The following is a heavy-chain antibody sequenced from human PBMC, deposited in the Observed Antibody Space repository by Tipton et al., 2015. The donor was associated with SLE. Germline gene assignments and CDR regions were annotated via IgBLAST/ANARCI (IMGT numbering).Heavy chain of an antibody. CDR1: GGSIRSYF. D-gene: IGHD3-22*01. V-gene: IGHV4-59*12. CDR3: ARRHFDTSGYYRGAFDV. J-gene: IGHJ3*01. CDR2: IYYSGST. Sequence: TLSLTCTVSGGSIRSYFWSWIRQPPGKGLEWIGYIYYSGSTNYNPSLKSRVTISVDTSKNQFSLNLSSVTAADTAVYYCARRHFDTSGYYRGAFDVWGQGTMVTVSS.